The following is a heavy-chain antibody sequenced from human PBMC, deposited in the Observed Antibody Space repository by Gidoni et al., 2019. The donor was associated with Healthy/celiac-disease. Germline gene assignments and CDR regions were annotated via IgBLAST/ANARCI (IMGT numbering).Heavy chain of an antibody. CDR3: AKERRRGSYTADAFDI. Sequence: QVQLVESGGGVVQPGRSLRLSCAASGFTFSSSGMHWVRQAPGKGLEWVAVISYDGSNKYYADSVKDRFTISRDNSKNTLYLQRNSLRAEDTAVYYCAKERRRGSYTADAFDIWGQGTMVTVSS. CDR2: ISYDGSNK. V-gene: IGHV3-30*18. D-gene: IGHD1-26*01. CDR1: GFTFSSSG. J-gene: IGHJ3*02.